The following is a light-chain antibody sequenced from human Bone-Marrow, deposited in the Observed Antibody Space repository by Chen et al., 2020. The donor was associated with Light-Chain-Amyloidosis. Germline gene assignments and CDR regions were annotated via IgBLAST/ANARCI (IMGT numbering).Light chain of an antibody. Sequence: QSALTQPPSASGSPGQSVTISCTGTSSDVGGYNDVSWYQQHPGKAPKLMIYEVSKRPSGVPDRFSGSKSDNTASLTVSGLQAEDEADYYCSSYTGGNSPYVFGTGTKVTVL. CDR2: EVS. CDR1: SSDVGGYND. CDR3: SSYTGGNSPYV. J-gene: IGLJ1*01. V-gene: IGLV2-8*01.